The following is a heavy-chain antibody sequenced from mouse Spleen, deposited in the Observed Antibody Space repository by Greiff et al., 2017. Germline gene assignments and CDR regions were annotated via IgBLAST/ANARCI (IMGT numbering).Heavy chain of an antibody. D-gene: IGHD1-2*01. J-gene: IGHJ2*01. CDR2: IDPSDSET. V-gene: IGHV1-52*01. Sequence: QVQLQQPGAELVRPGSSVKLSCKASGYTFTSYWMHWVKQRPIQGLEWIGNIDPSDSETHYNQKFKDKATLTVDKSSSTAYMQLSSLTSEDSAVYYCARAITTGRDYFDYWGQGTTLTVSS. CDR1: GYTFTSYW. CDR3: ARAITTGRDYFDY.